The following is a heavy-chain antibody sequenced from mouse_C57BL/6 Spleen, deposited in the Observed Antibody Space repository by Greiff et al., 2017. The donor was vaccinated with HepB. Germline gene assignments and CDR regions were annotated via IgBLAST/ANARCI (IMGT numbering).Heavy chain of an antibody. CDR1: GYTFTDYN. D-gene: IGHD1-1*01. J-gene: IGHJ2*01. CDR3: ARPKYYGRGDYFDY. V-gene: IGHV1-22*01. Sequence: EVQLQQSGPELVKPGASVKMSCKASGYTFTDYNMHWVKQSHGKSLEWIGYINPNNGGTSYNQKFKGKATLTVNKSSSTAYMELRSLTSEDSAVYYCARPKYYGRGDYFDYWGQGTTLTVSS. CDR2: INPNNGGT.